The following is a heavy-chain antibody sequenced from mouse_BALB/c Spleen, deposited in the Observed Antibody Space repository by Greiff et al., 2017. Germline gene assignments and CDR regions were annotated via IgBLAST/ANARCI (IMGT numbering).Heavy chain of an antibody. J-gene: IGHJ1*01. CDR2: ILPGSGST. Sequence: VQLQESGAELMKPGASVKISCKATGYTFSSYWIEWVKQRPGHGLEWIGEILPGSGSTNYNEKFKGKATFTADTSSNTAYMQLSSLTSEDSAVYYCARSGIGVRDWYFDVWGAGTTVTVSS. V-gene: IGHV1-9*01. CDR1: GYTFSSYW. CDR3: ARSGIGVRDWYFDV. D-gene: IGHD2-14*01.